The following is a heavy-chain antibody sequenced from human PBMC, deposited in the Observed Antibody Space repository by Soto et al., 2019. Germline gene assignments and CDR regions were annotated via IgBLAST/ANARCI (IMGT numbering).Heavy chain of an antibody. CDR2: IIPILGIA. D-gene: IGHD2-2*01. CDR3: ARDDPDIVVVPAAMDPYGMDV. J-gene: IGHJ6*02. Sequence: SVKVSCKASGGTFSSYTISWVRQAPGQGLEWMGRIIPILGIANYAQKFRGRVTITADKSTSTAYMELSSLRSEDTAVYYCARDDPDIVVVPAAMDPYGMDVWG. V-gene: IGHV1-69*04. CDR1: GGTFSSYT.